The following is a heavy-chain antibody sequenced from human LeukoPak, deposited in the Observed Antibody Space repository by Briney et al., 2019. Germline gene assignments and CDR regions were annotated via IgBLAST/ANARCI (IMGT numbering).Heavy chain of an antibody. CDR3: VRDLLGSGSTTAYLYH. J-gene: IGHJ1*01. CDR2: ISRRSRRV. Sequence: PGGSLRLSCAVSGFTFSDYSMNWVRQAPGKGLEWVSSISRRSRRVYYAGSVKGRFTISSDDARNSLYLQMNSLRAEDMAVYFCVRDLLGSGSTTAYLYHWGQGTLVTVSS. CDR1: GFTFSDYS. V-gene: IGHV3-21*01. D-gene: IGHD3-10*01.